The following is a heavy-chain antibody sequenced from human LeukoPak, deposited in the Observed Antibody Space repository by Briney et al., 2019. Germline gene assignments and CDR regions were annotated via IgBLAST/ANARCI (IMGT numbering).Heavy chain of an antibody. J-gene: IGHJ6*03. Sequence: GESLKISCKGSGYSFTSYWIAWVRQMLGKGLECMGIIYPGDSDTRYSPSFQGQVTISADKSISTAYLQWSSLKASDTAMYYCARTASMGTYDFWYYYMDVWGKGTTVTISS. V-gene: IGHV5-51*01. D-gene: IGHD2/OR15-2a*01. CDR1: GYSFTSYW. CDR2: IYPGDSDT. CDR3: ARTASMGTYDFWYYYMDV.